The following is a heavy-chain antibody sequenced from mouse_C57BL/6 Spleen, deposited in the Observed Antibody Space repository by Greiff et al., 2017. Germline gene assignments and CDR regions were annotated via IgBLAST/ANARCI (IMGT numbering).Heavy chain of an antibody. J-gene: IGHJ3*01. CDR3: TSESETYYEYKGAWFYY. CDR2: IYPGNSDT. CDR1: GYTFTSYW. D-gene: IGHD2-4*01. Sequence: EVQLQQSGTVLARPGASVKMSCKTSGYTFTSYWMHWVKQRPGQGLEWIGAIYPGNSDTSYNQKFKGKAKLTAVTSASTAYLELSSLTTEDSAVDGCTSESETYYEYKGAWFYYWGKGTLVTVSA. V-gene: IGHV1-5*01.